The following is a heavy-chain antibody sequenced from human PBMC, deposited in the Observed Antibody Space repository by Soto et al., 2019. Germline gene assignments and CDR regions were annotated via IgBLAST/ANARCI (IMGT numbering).Heavy chain of an antibody. CDR1: GFTFSSYG. CDR3: AKDGGPPNCGGDCYSNYFDY. V-gene: IGHV3-30*18. D-gene: IGHD2-21*02. Sequence: PGGSLRLSCAASGFTFSSYGMHWVRQAPGKGLEWVAVISYDGSNKYYADSVKGRFTISRDNSKNTLYLQMNSLRAEDTAVYYCAKDGGPPNCGGDCYSNYFDYWGQGPLVTVSS. CDR2: ISYDGSNK. J-gene: IGHJ4*02.